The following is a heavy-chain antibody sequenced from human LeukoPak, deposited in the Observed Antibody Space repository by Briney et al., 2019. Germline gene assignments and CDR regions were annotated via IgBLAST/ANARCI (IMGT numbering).Heavy chain of an antibody. CDR3: AKDMGYYDALYYFDY. D-gene: IGHD3-22*01. V-gene: IGHV3-9*01. CDR2: ISWNSGTI. Sequence: PGRSLRLSCAASGFTFDDYAMHWVRQAPGKGLEWVSGISWNSGTIYYADSVKGRFTISRGNAKNSLYLQLNSLRAEDTAFYYCAKDMGYYDALYYFDYWGQGTLVTVSS. J-gene: IGHJ4*02. CDR1: GFTFDDYA.